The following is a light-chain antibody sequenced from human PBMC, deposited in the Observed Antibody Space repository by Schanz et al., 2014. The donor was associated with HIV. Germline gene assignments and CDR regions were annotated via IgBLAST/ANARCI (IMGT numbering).Light chain of an antibody. V-gene: IGLV2-23*02. CDR1: SSNVGGYDY. CDR2: DVS. Sequence: QSALTQPASVSGSPGQSITISCTGTSSNVGGYDYVSWYQQHPGKAPNVIIYDVSNRPSGISYRFSGSKSGNTASLTISGLQGEDEADYYCCSYVDSSTFVFGTGTKLTVL. CDR3: CSYVDSSTFV. J-gene: IGLJ1*01.